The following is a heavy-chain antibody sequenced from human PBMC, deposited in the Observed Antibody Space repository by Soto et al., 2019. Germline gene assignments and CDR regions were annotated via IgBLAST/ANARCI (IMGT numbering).Heavy chain of an antibody. CDR2: ISSSQSYI. CDR1: GFNFSTYS. V-gene: IGHV3-21*01. CDR3: ARLSRSGEFWSSYYSFFAY. Sequence: PGGSLRLSCAASGFNFSTYSMNWVRQTPGRGLEWVSSISSSQSYIYYADSVKGRFTVSRDNAKNSLYLQMSSLRADDTAIYYCARLSRSGEFWSSYYSFFAYWGQETLVTVP. D-gene: IGHD3-3*01. J-gene: IGHJ4*02.